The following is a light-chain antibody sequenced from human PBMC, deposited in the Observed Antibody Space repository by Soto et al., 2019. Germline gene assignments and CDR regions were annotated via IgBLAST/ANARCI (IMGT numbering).Light chain of an antibody. CDR2: GAS. J-gene: IGKJ1*01. Sequence: EIVLTQSPGTLSLSPGERATVSCRASQSVSNNYLAWYQQKLGQAPRLLIYGASNRATGIPDRFSGSGSGTEFTLTISSLQSEDFAVYCCQQYNNWPRTFGQGTKVDIK. V-gene: IGKV3D-15*01. CDR1: QSVSNN. CDR3: QQYNNWPRT.